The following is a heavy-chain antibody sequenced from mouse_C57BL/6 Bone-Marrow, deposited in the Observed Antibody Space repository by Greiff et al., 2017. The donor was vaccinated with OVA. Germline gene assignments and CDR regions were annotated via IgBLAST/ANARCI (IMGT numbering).Heavy chain of an antibody. V-gene: IGHV1-80*01. CDR3: ARGAY. CDR1: GYTFSTYW. Sequence: VKLMESGAELVKPGASVKISCKASGYTFSTYWMNWVKQRPGKGLEWIGQIYPGDGDTNYNGKFKGKATLTADKSSSTAYMQLSSLTSADSTVYFCARGAYGGQGTLVTVSS. CDR2: IYPGDGDT. J-gene: IGHJ3*01.